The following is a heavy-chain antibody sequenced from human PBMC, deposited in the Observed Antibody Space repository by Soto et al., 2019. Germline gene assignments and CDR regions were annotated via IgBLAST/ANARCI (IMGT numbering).Heavy chain of an antibody. V-gene: IGHV4-59*01. CDR1: GGSISSYY. CDR2: IYCSGST. Sequence: PSETLSLTCTVSGGSISSYYWSWIRQPPGKGLEWIGYIYCSGSTNYNPSLKSRVTISVDTSKNQFSLKLSSVTAADTAVYYCARVGYDFWSGYYMRYYFDYWGQGTLVTVSS. D-gene: IGHD3-3*01. J-gene: IGHJ4*02. CDR3: ARVGYDFWSGYYMRYYFDY.